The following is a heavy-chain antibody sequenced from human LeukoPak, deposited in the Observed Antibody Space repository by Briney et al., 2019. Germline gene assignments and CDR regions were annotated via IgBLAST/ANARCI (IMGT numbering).Heavy chain of an antibody. CDR3: AKGASDWYIDY. J-gene: IGHJ4*02. CDR2: ISASGGNT. Sequence: GGSLRLSCAASGFTFSSYAMNWVRQAPGKGLEWVSAISASGGNTYYADSVKGRFTISRDNSKNTLYLQMNSLRAGDTALYYCAKGASDWYIDYWGQGTLVTVSS. D-gene: IGHD6-19*01. CDR1: GFTFSSYA. V-gene: IGHV3-23*01.